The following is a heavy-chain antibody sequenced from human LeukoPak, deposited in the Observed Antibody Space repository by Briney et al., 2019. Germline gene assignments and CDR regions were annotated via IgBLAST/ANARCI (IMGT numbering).Heavy chain of an antibody. CDR2: INDDGSST. V-gene: IGHV3-74*01. J-gene: IGHJ4*02. CDR3: ARARHYYDSRGYFYWFDY. CDR1: GFTFSNHW. Sequence: GGSLRLSCAASGFTFSNHWMYWVRQGPGKGLVWVSRINDDGSSTTSADSVKGRFTISRDNAKNTLYLQMNTLRAEDTALYYCARARHYYDSRGYFYWFDYWGQGALVTVSS. D-gene: IGHD3-22*01.